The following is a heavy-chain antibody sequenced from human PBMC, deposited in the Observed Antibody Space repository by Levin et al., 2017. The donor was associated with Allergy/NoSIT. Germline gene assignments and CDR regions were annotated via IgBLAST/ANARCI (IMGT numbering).Heavy chain of an antibody. J-gene: IGHJ4*02. D-gene: IGHD6-13*01. V-gene: IGHV3-48*02. CDR3: SNSWDY. CDR2: IGPTSSSI. CDR1: GFTFSGSS. Sequence: GGSLRLSCAASGFTFSGSSMNWVRQAPGKGLEWLSYIGPTSSSIYYADSVKGRFTISRDNAKNSLYLQMNNLRDEDTAVYYCSNSWDYWGQGTLVTVSS.